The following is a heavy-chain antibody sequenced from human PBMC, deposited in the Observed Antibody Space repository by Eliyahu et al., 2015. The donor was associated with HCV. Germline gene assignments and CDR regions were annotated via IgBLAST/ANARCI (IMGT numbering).Heavy chain of an antibody. D-gene: IGHD2-15*01. Sequence: EVQLVESGGGLVKPGGSLRLSCAASGFTFSNAWXSXVRQAPGKGLEWVGRIKSKTDGGTTDYAAPVKGRFTISRDDSKNTLYLQMNSLKTEDTAVYYCTTDPYCSGGSCYPGGPGYWGQGTLVTVSS. J-gene: IGHJ4*02. V-gene: IGHV3-15*01. CDR2: IKSKTDGGTT. CDR3: TTDPYCSGGSCYPGGPGY. CDR1: GFTFSNAW.